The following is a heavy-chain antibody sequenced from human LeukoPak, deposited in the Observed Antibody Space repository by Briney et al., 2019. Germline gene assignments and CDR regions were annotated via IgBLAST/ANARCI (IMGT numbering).Heavy chain of an antibody. Sequence: PGGSLRLSCAASGFTFSSYSMNWVRQAPGKGLEWVSSISSSSSYIYYADSVKGRFTISRDNAKNSLYLQMNSLRAEDTAVYYCARPRNYDFWSGYLESYYYYYGMDVWGQGTTVTVSS. V-gene: IGHV3-21*01. CDR1: GFTFSSYS. CDR3: ARPRNYDFWSGYLESYYYYYGMDV. J-gene: IGHJ6*02. CDR2: ISSSSSYI. D-gene: IGHD3-3*01.